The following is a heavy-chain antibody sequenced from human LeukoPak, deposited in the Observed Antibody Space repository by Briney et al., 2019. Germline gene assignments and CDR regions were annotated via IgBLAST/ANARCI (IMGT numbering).Heavy chain of an antibody. CDR2: INPNSGGT. CDR1: GYTFTGYY. J-gene: IGHJ4*02. D-gene: IGHD3-22*01. Sequence: ASVKVSCKTSGYTFTGYYLFWVRQAPGQGLEWMGWINPNSGGTNYAQKFQGRVTMTRDTSISTAYMELSRLRSDDTAVYYCARVRADYYDSSGYYPFDYWGQGTLVTVSS. CDR3: ARVRADYYDSSGYYPFDY. V-gene: IGHV1-2*02.